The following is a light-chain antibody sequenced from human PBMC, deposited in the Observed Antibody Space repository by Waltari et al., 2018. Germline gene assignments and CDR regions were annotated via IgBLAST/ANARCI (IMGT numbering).Light chain of an antibody. V-gene: IGKV1-9*01. CDR1: QDITSF. CDR2: AAS. J-gene: IGKJ4*01. Sequence: DIQLTQSPSFLSASVGDRVTITCRASQDITSFLAWYQQKPGKAPKLLIFAASTLQGGVPSRFSGSGSGTEFTLTISSLLPEDFATYYCQQLKNSPLTFGGGT. CDR3: QQLKNSPLT.